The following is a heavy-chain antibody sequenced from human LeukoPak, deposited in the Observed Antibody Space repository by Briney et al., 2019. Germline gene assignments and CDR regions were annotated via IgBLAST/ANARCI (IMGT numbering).Heavy chain of an antibody. CDR3: AREERVPNYYYYGMDV. J-gene: IGHJ6*02. D-gene: IGHD1-1*01. CDR2: ISAYNGNT. Sequence: ASVKVSCKASGYTFTSYGISWVRQAPGQGLEWMGWISAYNGNTNYAQKLQGRVTMTTDTSTSTAYMELRSLRSDDTAVYYCAREERVPNYYYYGMDVWGQGTTVTVSS. V-gene: IGHV1-18*01. CDR1: GYTFTSYG.